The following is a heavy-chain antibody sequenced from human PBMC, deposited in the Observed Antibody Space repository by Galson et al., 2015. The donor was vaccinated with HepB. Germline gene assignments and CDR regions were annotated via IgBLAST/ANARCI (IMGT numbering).Heavy chain of an antibody. CDR3: ARRVSKYYYDSSGYQGDYYFDY. V-gene: IGHV5-51*01. D-gene: IGHD3-22*01. J-gene: IGHJ4*02. Sequence: QSGAEVKKPGESLKISCKGSGYSFTSYWIGWVRQMPGKGLEWMGIIYPGDSDTRYSPSFQGQVTISADKSISTAYLQWSSLKASDTAMYYCARRVSKYYYDSSGYQGDYYFDYWGQGTLVTVSS. CDR1: GYSFTSYW. CDR2: IYPGDSDT.